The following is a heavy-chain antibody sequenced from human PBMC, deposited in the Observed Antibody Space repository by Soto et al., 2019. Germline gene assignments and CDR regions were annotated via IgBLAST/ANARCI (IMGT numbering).Heavy chain of an antibody. CDR2: ISAYNGNT. CDR1: GYTFTSDG. D-gene: IGHD3-9*01. Sequence: ASLKVSCKTSGYTFTSDGISWVRQTHGQGLEWMGWISAYNGNTNYAQKLQGRVTMTTDTSTSTAYMELRSLRSDDTAVYYCASSVRYFDWTYLSHYYYYGMGVWGQGTTVTVSS. J-gene: IGHJ6*02. CDR3: ASSVRYFDWTYLSHYYYYGMGV. V-gene: IGHV1-18*01.